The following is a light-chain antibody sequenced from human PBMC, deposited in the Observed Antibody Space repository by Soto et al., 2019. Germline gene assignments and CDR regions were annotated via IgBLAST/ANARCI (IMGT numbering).Light chain of an antibody. CDR1: SSNIGSNT. Sequence: QSVLTQPPSASGTPGQRVTISCSGSSSNIGSNTVNWYQQLPGTAPKLLISSNNQRPSGVPDRFSGSKSGTSASLAISGLQSEDEADYYCASWDNSLNGPYVFGTGTKVTV. J-gene: IGLJ1*01. V-gene: IGLV1-44*01. CDR2: SNN. CDR3: ASWDNSLNGPYV.